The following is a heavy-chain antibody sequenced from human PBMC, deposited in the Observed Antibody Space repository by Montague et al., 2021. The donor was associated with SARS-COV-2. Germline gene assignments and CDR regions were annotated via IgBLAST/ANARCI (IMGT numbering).Heavy chain of an antibody. Sequence: SLRLSCAASGFTFRSYSMNWVRQAPGKGLEWVSSISSSSSYIYYADSVKGRFTISRDNAKNSLYLQMYSLRAEDTAVYYCARDRYSSGHYADYWGQGTLVTVPP. CDR1: GFTFRSYS. J-gene: IGHJ4*02. D-gene: IGHD6-19*01. CDR2: ISSSSSYI. CDR3: ARDRYSSGHYADY. V-gene: IGHV3-21*01.